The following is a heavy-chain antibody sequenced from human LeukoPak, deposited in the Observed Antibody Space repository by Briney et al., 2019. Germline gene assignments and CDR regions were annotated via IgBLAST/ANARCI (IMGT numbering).Heavy chain of an antibody. V-gene: IGHV3-9*01. D-gene: IGHD3-22*01. CDR2: ISWNSGSI. CDR1: GFTFSSYG. J-gene: IGHJ3*02. Sequence: PGRSLRLSCAASGFTFSSYGMHWVRQAPGKGLEWVSGISWNSGSIGYADSVKGRFTISRDNAKNSLYLQMNSLRAEDTALYYCAKGSSGYYLNAFDIWGQGTMVTVSS. CDR3: AKGSSGYYLNAFDI.